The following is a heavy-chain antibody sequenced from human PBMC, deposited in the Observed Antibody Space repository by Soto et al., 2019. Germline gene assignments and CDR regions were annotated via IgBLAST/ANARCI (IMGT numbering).Heavy chain of an antibody. V-gene: IGHV4-31*03. CDR1: GGSISSGGYY. J-gene: IGHJ4*02. D-gene: IGHD2-2*01. CDR2: IYYSGST. CDR3: ARETMEGYCSSTSCLAFDY. Sequence: SETLSLTCTVSGGSISSGGYYWSWIRQHPGKGLEWIGYIYYSGSTYYNPSLKRRVTISVDTLKNQFSRKLSSVTAADTAVYYCARETMEGYCSSTSCLAFDYWGQGTLVTVSS.